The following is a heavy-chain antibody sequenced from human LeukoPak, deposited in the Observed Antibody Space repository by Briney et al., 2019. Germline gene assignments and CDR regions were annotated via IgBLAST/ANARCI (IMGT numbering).Heavy chain of an antibody. CDR1: GFTFSSYW. J-gene: IGHJ6*02. Sequence: GGSLRLSCVASGFTFSSYWMHWVRQDPRKGLVWVSRINGDGRNINYADSVRGRFTISRDNAKNTLYLQMNTLRVEDTAVYYCTRDLMDYDVSTGLHHYYMDVWGQGATVTVSS. V-gene: IGHV3-74*01. CDR3: TRDLMDYDVSTGLHHYYMDV. D-gene: IGHD3-9*01. CDR2: INGDGRNI.